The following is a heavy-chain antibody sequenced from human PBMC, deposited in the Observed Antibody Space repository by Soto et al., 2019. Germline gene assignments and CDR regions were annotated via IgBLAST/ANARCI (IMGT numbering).Heavy chain of an antibody. CDR2: ISSSSSYT. CDR3: ARDHDFWSGYYDY. J-gene: IGHJ4*02. Sequence: PGGSLRLSCAASGFTFSDYYMSWIRQAPGKGLEWVSYISSSSSYTNYADSVKGRFTISRDNAKNSLYLQMNSLRAEDTAVYYCARDHDFWSGYYDYWGQGTLVTVSS. V-gene: IGHV3-11*06. CDR1: GFTFSDYY. D-gene: IGHD3-3*01.